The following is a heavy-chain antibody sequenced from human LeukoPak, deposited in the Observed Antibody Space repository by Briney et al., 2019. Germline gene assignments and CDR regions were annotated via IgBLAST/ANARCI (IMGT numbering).Heavy chain of an antibody. CDR2: MNPNSGNT. Sequence: ASVKVSCKASGYTFTSYDINWVRQATGQGLEWMGWMNPNSGNTGYAQKFQGRVTITRNTSISTAYMELSSLRSEDTAVYYCARTLKTFYDFYYYYMDVWGKGTTVTVSS. V-gene: IGHV1-8*03. J-gene: IGHJ6*03. D-gene: IGHD3-3*01. CDR1: GYTFTSYD. CDR3: ARTLKTFYDFYYYYMDV.